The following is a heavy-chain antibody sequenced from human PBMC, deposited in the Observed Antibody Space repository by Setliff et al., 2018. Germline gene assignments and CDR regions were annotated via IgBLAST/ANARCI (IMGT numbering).Heavy chain of an antibody. CDR2: IYYSGST. J-gene: IGHJ4*02. CDR1: GGSVSDSTYY. CDR3: ARGGTYRYFDY. Sequence: PSETLSLTCTVSGGSVSDSTYYWGWVRQPPGKGLEWIGSIYYSGSTYYNPSLRSRVTISVDTSKNQFSLKLNSMTTEDTAVYYCARGGTYRYFDYWGQGTLVTVSS. V-gene: IGHV4-39*07.